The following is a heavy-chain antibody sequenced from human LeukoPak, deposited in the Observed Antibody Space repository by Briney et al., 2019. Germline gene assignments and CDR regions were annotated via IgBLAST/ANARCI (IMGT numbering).Heavy chain of an antibody. CDR3: ARVSGSSWSNVNDY. V-gene: IGHV1-2*02. CDR2: INPNSGDT. J-gene: IGHJ4*02. CDR1: GYTFTGYY. Sequence: GASVKVSCKASGYTFTGYYIHWVRQAPGQGLEWVGWINPNSGDTDFAQKLQGRVTMTRDTSINTAYMELSRLRSDDTAVYYCARVSGSSWSNVNDYWGQGTLVTVSS. D-gene: IGHD6-13*01.